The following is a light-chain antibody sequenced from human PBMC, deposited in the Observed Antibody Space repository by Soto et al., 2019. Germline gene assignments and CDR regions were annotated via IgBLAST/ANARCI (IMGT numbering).Light chain of an antibody. J-gene: IGKJ5*01. CDR3: QQYGTSPT. V-gene: IGKV3-20*01. CDR1: QSLITRY. CDR2: GAS. Sequence: EIVLTQSPGTLSLFPGERATLSCRASQSLITRYLAWYQQKPGQAPRLLIYGASSRATGIPDRFSGSGSGTDFTLTISRLEPDEFAVYSCQQYGTSPTFGQGTRLEIK.